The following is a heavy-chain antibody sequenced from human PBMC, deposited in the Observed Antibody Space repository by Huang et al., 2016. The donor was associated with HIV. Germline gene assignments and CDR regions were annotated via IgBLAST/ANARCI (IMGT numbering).Heavy chain of an antibody. CDR1: GFLFTTFT. CDR2: MSGSGSSI. D-gene: IGHD2-15*01. Sequence: EVQLEESGGALVKPGGSLRLSCAATGFLFTTFTMHWVRQAPGKVLGWVSSMSGSGSSIYYADAGKGRFTISRDNTKKSLYLQMSSLSVDDTAVYFCARGGPVGYFNLWGHGTLVSVSS. CDR3: ARGGPVGYFNL. J-gene: IGHJ4*03. V-gene: IGHV3-21*01.